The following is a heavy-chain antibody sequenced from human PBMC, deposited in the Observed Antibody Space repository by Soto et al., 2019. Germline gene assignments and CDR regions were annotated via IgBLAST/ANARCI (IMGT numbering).Heavy chain of an antibody. V-gene: IGHV4-34*01. D-gene: IGHD6-6*01. J-gene: IGHJ4*02. CDR1: GGSFSGYY. CDR2: INHSGST. CDR3: ARESKKRYSSSPPFDY. Sequence: SETLSLTCAVYGGSFSGYYLSWIRQPPGKGLEWIGEINHSGSTNYNPSLKSRVTISVDTSKNQFSLKLSSVTAADTAVYYCARESKKRYSSSPPFDYWGQGTLVTVYS.